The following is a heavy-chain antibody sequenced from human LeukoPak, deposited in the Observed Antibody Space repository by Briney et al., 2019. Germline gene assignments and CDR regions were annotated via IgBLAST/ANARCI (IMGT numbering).Heavy chain of an antibody. V-gene: IGHV1-8*01. D-gene: IGHD4-17*01. Sequence: ASVKVSCKASGYTFTSYDINWVRQATGQGLEWMGWMNPNSGNTGYAQKFQGRVTMTRNTSISTAYMELSSLRSEDSAVHYCARATVTNYYYYGMDVWGQGTTVTVSS. CDR2: MNPNSGNT. CDR1: GYTFTSYD. CDR3: ARATVTNYYYYGMDV. J-gene: IGHJ6*02.